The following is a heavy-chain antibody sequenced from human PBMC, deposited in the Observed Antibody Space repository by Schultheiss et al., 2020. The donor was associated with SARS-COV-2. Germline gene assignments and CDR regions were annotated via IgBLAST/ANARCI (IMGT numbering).Heavy chain of an antibody. V-gene: IGHV4-34*01. J-gene: IGHJ6*02. D-gene: IGHD6-19*01. CDR3: SRVPPMAVADLYYYGMDV. CDR2: INHSGST. CDR1: GFTFTDYY. Sequence: GSLRLSCAASGFTFTDYYITWIRQSPGKGLEWIGEINHSGSTNYNPSLKSRVTISVDTSKNQFSLKVSSVTAADTAVYFCSRVPPMAVADLYYYGMDVWGQGASVTVSS.